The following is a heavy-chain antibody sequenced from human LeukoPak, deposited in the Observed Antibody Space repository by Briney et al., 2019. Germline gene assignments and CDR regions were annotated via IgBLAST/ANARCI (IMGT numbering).Heavy chain of an antibody. D-gene: IGHD3-9*01. CDR1: GGSISSSSYY. J-gene: IGHJ5*02. CDR3: ARGSVILDWFDP. CDR2: IYYSGST. V-gene: IGHV4-61*01. Sequence: SETLSLTCTVSGGSISSSSYYWSWIRQPPGKGLEWIGDIYYSGSTNYNPSLKSRVTISVDTSKNQFSLKLSSVTAADTAVYYCARGSVILDWFDPWGQGTLVTVSS.